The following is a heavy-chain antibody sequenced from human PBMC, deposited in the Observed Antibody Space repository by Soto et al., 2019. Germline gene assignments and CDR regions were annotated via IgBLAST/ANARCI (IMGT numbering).Heavy chain of an antibody. CDR3: ARDYRLDYYYYGMDV. J-gene: IGHJ6*02. CDR1: GFTFSSYR. CDR2: ISSSSSII. V-gene: IGHV3-48*02. D-gene: IGHD1-26*01. Sequence: GGSLRLSCAASGFTFSSYRMNWVRQAPGKGLEWVSYISSSSSIIYYADSVKGRFTISRDKAKNSLYLQMNILRDEDTAVYYCARDYRLDYYYYGMDVWGQGTTVTVSS.